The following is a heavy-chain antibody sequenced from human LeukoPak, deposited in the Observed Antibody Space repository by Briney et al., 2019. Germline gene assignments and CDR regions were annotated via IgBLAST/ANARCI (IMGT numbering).Heavy chain of an antibody. CDR1: GGSISSSSYY. CDR2: IYYSGST. D-gene: IGHD6-13*01. CDR3: ARARQGGSWNDAFDI. Sequence: PSETLSLTCTVSGGSISSSSYYWGWIRQPPGKGLEWIGSIYYSGSTYYNPSLKSRVTISVDTSKNQFSLKLSSVTAADTAVYYCARARQGGSWNDAFDIWGQGTMVTVSS. J-gene: IGHJ3*02. V-gene: IGHV4-39*07.